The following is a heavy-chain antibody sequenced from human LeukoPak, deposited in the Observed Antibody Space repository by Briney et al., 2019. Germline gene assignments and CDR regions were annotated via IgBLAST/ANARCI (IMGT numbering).Heavy chain of an antibody. CDR3: ARGVFFPDY. J-gene: IGHJ4*02. Sequence: QVQLQESGPGLVKPSQTLSLTCTVSGGSISIGSSYWVWIRQPAWRGLEWIGRIYTSGSTNYNPSLKSRVTISVDTSKNQFSLKLSSVTAADTAVYYCARGVFFPDYWGQGTLVTVSS. V-gene: IGHV4-61*02. CDR1: GGSISIGSSY. CDR2: IYTSGST. D-gene: IGHD3-3*01.